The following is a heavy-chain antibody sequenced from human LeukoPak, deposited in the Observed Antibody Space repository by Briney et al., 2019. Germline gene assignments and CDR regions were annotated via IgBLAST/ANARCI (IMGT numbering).Heavy chain of an antibody. CDR2: INPSGGST. Sequence: GASVKVSCKASGYTFTNYYLYWVRQAPGQGLEWMGIINPSGGSTNYAQKFQGRVTMTRDTSTSTLYMELSSLRSEDTAVYYCARDRDSSGWYVGGYWGQGTLVTVSS. D-gene: IGHD6-19*01. J-gene: IGHJ4*02. CDR3: ARDRDSSGWYVGGY. V-gene: IGHV1-46*01. CDR1: GYTFTNYY.